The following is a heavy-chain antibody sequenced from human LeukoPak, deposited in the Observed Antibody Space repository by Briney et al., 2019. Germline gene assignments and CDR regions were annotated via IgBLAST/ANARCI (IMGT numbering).Heavy chain of an antibody. CDR3: ARVQYGDYVGY. V-gene: IGHV4-4*07. CDR2: IYTSGGT. CDR1: GGSFSIYY. Sequence: SETLSLTCTVSGGSFSIYYWSWIRQPAGKGLEWIGRIYTSGGTYYNPSLKSRLTMSIDTSKNQFSLKLTSVTAADTATYYCARVQYGDYVGYWGQGTLVTVSS. J-gene: IGHJ4*02. D-gene: IGHD4-17*01.